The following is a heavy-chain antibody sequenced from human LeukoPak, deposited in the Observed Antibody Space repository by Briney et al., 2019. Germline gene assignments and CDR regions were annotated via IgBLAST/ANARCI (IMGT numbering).Heavy chain of an antibody. CDR1: GGSFSGYY. J-gene: IGHJ4*02. CDR2: INHSGST. V-gene: IGHV4-34*01. D-gene: IGHD3-22*01. Sequence: SETLSLTCAVYGGSFSGYYWSWIRQPPGKGLEWIGEINHSGSTNYNPSLKSRVTISVDTSKNQFSLTLSSVTAADTAVYYCARASRYYYDSSGSHGDYWGQGTLVTVSS. CDR3: ARASRYYYDSSGSHGDY.